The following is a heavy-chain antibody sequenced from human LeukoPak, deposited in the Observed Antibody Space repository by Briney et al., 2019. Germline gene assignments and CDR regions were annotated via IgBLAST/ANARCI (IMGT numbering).Heavy chain of an antibody. CDR1: GGSISSGDYY. CDR2: IYYSGST. Sequence: SETLSLTCTVSGGSISSGDYYWSWIRQPPGKGLEWIGYIYYSGSTYNNPSLKSRVTISVDTSKNQFSLKLSSVTAADTAVYYCARVLVGATGCFDYWGQGTLVTVSS. CDR3: ARVLVGATGCFDY. D-gene: IGHD1-26*01. V-gene: IGHV4-30-4*08. J-gene: IGHJ4*02.